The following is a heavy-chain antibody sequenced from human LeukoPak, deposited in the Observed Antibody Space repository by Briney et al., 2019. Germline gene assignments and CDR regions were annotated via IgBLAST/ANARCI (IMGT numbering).Heavy chain of an antibody. D-gene: IGHD6-19*01. CDR2: MDHHRRTT. Sequence: GGSLRLSCEASGFALSRYWMHWVRDARGEGLEWVSRMDHHRRTTDYAPSLKSRFTISIDNAKDTLYLQMSSLSDEDTAVYYCTSDRCGWYDEWGRGTIITVAS. V-gene: IGHV3-74*01. CDR1: GFALSRYW. CDR3: TSDRCGWYDE. J-gene: IGHJ4*02.